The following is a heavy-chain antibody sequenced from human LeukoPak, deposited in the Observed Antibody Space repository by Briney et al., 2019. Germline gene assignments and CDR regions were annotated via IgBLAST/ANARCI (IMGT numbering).Heavy chain of an antibody. J-gene: IGHJ4*02. V-gene: IGHV1-8*01. Sequence: ASVNVSCKASGYTFTGYDINWVRHATGQGLEWMGWMNPNTGDTGYAQKFQGRVTLTRNSSIDTAYMELSGLRSEDTAVYYCTRGSLSGSSRDYWGQGTLLTVSS. D-gene: IGHD1-26*01. CDR3: TRGSLSGSSRDY. CDR2: MNPNTGDT. CDR1: GYTFTGYD.